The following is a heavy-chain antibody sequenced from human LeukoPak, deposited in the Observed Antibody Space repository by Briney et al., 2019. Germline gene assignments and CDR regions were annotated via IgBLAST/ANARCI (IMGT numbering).Heavy chain of an antibody. CDR1: GFTFSDYY. V-gene: IGHV3-11*04. J-gene: IGHJ4*02. CDR3: ARDKGQDFWSGFPIDY. CDR2: ISSSSSTI. Sequence: PGGSLRLSCAASGFTFSDYYMSWIRQAPGKGLEWVSYISSSSSTIYYADSVKGRFIISRDNAKNSLYLQMNSLRAEDTAVYYCARDKGQDFWSGFPIDYWGQGTRITVSS. D-gene: IGHD3-3*01.